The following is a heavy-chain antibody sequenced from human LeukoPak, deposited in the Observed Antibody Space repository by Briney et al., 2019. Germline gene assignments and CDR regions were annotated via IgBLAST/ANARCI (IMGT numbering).Heavy chain of an antibody. J-gene: IGHJ4*02. CDR3: AKDSFGSGWYYYFDY. CDR2: ISGSGGST. D-gene: IGHD6-19*01. CDR1: GFTFSSYA. Sequence: GGSLRLSCAASGFTFSSYAMSWVRQAPGKGLEWVSAISGSGGSTYYADSVKGRFTISRGNFKNTLYLQMNSLRAEDTAVYYCAKDSFGSGWYYYFDYWGQGTLVTVSS. V-gene: IGHV3-23*01.